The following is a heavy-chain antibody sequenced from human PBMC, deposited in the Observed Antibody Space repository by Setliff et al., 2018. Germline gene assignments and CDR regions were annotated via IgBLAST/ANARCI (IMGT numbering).Heavy chain of an antibody. J-gene: IGHJ4*02. V-gene: IGHV5-51*01. CDR3: ARPAYSSRWYEIKGFDY. CDR1: GYNFINYW. D-gene: IGHD6-13*01. Sequence: GESLKISCKGSGYNFINYWIGWVRQMPGKGLEWMGIIYPSDSDIRYSPSFQGQVTVSADKSISTAYLQWSSLKASDTAIYYCARPAYSSRWYEIKGFDYWGQGTLVTVSS. CDR2: IYPSDSDI.